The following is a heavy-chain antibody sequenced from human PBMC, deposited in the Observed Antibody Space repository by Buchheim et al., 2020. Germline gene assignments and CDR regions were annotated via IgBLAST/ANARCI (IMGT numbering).Heavy chain of an antibody. CDR1: GLTLTGYY. Sequence: QVQLVQSGAEVKKPGASVKVSCKASGLTLTGYYMHWVRQAPGQGLEWMGWINPDSGGTNYAQKFQGRVXMTRDTAIKQDSMELSSLTSDDSAVYYCARTSSFDYWGQGTL. J-gene: IGHJ4*02. CDR3: ARTSSFDY. CDR2: INPDSGGT. V-gene: IGHV1-2*02.